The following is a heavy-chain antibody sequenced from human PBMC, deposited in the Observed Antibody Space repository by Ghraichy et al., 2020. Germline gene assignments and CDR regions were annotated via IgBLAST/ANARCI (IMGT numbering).Heavy chain of an antibody. CDR2: IIPIFGTA. CDR1: GGTFSSYA. D-gene: IGHD3-22*01. CDR3: ASVYYYDSSGYYYFDY. Sequence: SVKVSCKASGGTFSSYAISWVRQAPGQGLEWMGGIIPIFGTANYAQKFQGRVTITADESTSTAYMELSSLRSEDTAVYYCASVYYYDSSGYYYFDYWGQGTLVTVSS. J-gene: IGHJ4*02. V-gene: IGHV1-69*13.